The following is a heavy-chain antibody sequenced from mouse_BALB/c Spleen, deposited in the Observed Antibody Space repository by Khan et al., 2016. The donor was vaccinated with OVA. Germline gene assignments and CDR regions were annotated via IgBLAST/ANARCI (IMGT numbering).Heavy chain of an antibody. CDR1: GFTFSRFG. CDR2: ICSGSSII. Sequence: DVKLVVSGGGLVQPGVSRKLSCAASGFTFSRFGMHWVRQAPEKGLEWVAYICSGSSIIYYGDTVKGRFTISRDNPKNTFFLQMTSIRTEGTAMYYCARESNFYYWGRGTTLTVCS. J-gene: IGHJ2*01. D-gene: IGHD4-1*01. V-gene: IGHV5-17*02. CDR3: ARESNFYY.